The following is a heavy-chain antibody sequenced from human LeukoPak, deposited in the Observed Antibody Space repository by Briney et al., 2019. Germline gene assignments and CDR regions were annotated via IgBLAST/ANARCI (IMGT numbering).Heavy chain of an antibody. CDR3: ARADRDGNKRFLD. V-gene: IGHV3-48*02. CDR1: GFTFSSYS. J-gene: IGHJ4*02. Sequence: GGSLRLSCAASGFTFSSYSVIWARQAPGKGLEWVSYVSSSGTTTYYADSVKGRFTISRDNGKNLVSLQMNSLRDEDTAVYYCARADRDGNKRFLDWGQGTLVTVSS. D-gene: IGHD5-24*01. CDR2: VSSSGTTT.